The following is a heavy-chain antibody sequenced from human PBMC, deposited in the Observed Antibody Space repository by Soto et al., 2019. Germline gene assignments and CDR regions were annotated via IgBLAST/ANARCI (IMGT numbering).Heavy chain of an antibody. V-gene: IGHV4-34*01. D-gene: IGHD4-17*01. CDR1: GGSFSGYY. Sequence: QVQLQQWGAGLLKPSETLSLTCAVYGGSFSGYYWSWIRQPPGKGLEWIGEINHSGSTNYNPSLKSRVTISVDTSKNQFSLKLSSVTAADTAVYYCARVRLRWPTDYWGQGTLVNVSS. CDR2: INHSGST. CDR3: ARVRLRWPTDY. J-gene: IGHJ4*02.